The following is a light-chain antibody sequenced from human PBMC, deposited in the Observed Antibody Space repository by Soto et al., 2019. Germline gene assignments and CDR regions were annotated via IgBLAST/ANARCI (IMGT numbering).Light chain of an antibody. CDR1: VPISNC. V-gene: IGKV1-27*01. Sequence: DIQIIQSPSFIYASVGDRVTITCRASVPISNCVAWYQQKPWKIPNRLIYAASTLQAGVPSRFSGSGSGTDFTLTISSLQPEDVAAYYCRKQNRDPLTFGVAIKV. J-gene: IGKJ4*01. CDR2: AAS. CDR3: RKQNRDPLT.